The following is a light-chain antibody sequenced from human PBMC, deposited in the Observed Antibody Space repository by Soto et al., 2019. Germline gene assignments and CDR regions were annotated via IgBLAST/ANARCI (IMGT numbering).Light chain of an antibody. CDR1: QSISSY. CDR3: QQYNTYPT. V-gene: IGKV1-39*01. CDR2: AAS. Sequence: DIQLTQSPSSLSASVRDRVTITFRASQSISSYLNWYQQKPGKAPKLLIYAASSLQSGVPSRFSGSGSGTDFTLTISSLQPDDFATYFCQQYNTYPTFGLGTKVDIK. J-gene: IGKJ1*01.